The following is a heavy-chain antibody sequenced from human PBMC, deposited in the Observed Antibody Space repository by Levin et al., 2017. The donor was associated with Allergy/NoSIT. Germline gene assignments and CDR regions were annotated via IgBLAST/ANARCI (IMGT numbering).Heavy chain of an antibody. CDR3: ASSSGNDYYYYYGMDV. Sequence: SCAASGFTFSSYAMHWVRQAPGKGLEWVAVISYDGSNKYYADSVKGRFTISRDNSKNTLYLQMNSLRAEDTAVYYCASSSGNDYYYYYGMDVWGQGTTVTVSS. CDR2: ISYDGSNK. D-gene: IGHD6-25*01. CDR1: GFTFSSYA. J-gene: IGHJ6*02. V-gene: IGHV3-30-3*01.